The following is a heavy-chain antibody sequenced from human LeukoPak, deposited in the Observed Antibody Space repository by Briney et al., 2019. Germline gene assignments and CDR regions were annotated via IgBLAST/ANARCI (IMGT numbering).Heavy chain of an antibody. CDR2: TYNSGST. CDR3: VRDRELDY. V-gene: IGHV4-59*01. J-gene: IGHJ4*02. CDR1: GGSISIYY. Sequence: SETLSLTCTVSGGSISIYYWSWIRQPPGKGLEWLGYTYNSGSTLYNPSLKSRVTISVDTSRNEFSLRLTSVTAADAAVYYCVRDRELDYWGQGTLVTVSS. D-gene: IGHD3-10*01.